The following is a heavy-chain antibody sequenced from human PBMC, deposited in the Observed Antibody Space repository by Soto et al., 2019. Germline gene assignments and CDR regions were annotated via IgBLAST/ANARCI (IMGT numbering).Heavy chain of an antibody. D-gene: IGHD1-26*01. CDR3: ARLDIVGATGPRDH. CDR2: ISYDGSNK. J-gene: IGHJ4*02. Sequence: PXGSLRLSCSAAGFTFSNAWMSWVRQAPGKGLEWVAFISYDGSNKNYADSVKGRFTISRDNSKNTLYLQMNSLRTEDTAVYYCARLDIVGATGPRDHWGQGALVTVSS. V-gene: IGHV3-30-3*01. CDR1: GFTFSNAW.